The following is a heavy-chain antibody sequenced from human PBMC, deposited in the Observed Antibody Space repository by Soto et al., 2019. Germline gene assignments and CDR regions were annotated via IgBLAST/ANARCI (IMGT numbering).Heavy chain of an antibody. D-gene: IGHD3-22*01. Sequence: QVQLVESGGGVVQPGRSLRLSCAASGFSFSNYAMHWVRQAPGKGLEWEAVISYDGSNRYYIDSVKGRFTISRDNSKNTLNLQMNSLRPEDSAVYYCAKDLIGRDSSGYYYVFDYWGQGTLVTVSS. CDR2: ISYDGSNR. J-gene: IGHJ4*02. CDR1: GFSFSNYA. V-gene: IGHV3-30*18. CDR3: AKDLIGRDSSGYYYVFDY.